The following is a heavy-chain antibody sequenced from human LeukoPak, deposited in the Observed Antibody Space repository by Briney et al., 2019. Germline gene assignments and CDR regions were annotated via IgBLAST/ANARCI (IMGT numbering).Heavy chain of an antibody. CDR1: GFTFSSYG. CDR3: ARGSGWSSYYGMDV. J-gene: IGHJ6*02. Sequence: GGSLRLSCAASGFTFSSYGMHWVRQAPGKGLEWVAVIWYDGSNQYHADSVKGRFTISRDNSKNTLYLQMGSLRAEDMAVYYCARGSGWSSYYGMDVWGQGTTVTVSS. D-gene: IGHD6-19*01. CDR2: IWYDGSNQ. V-gene: IGHV3-33*01.